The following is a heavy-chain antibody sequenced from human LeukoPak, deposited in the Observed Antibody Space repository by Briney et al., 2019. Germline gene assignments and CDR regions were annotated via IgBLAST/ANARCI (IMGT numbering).Heavy chain of an antibody. CDR1: GITFSSYA. J-gene: IGHJ6*02. CDR2: ISCDGDNK. Sequence: PGGSLRLSCAASGITFSSYAMHWVRQAPGKGLEWVSFISCDGDNKDYADSVKGRFTISRDNSKDTLYLQMNSLRPEDTAVYYCATDRYCCDYYALGVWGQGTTVTVSS. CDR3: ATDRYCCDYYALGV. V-gene: IGHV3-30-3*01. D-gene: IGHD2-15*01.